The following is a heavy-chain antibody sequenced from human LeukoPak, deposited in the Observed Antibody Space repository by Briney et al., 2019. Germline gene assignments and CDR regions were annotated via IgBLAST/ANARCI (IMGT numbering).Heavy chain of an antibody. CDR3: VSLGNREFDS. CDR2: IYYSGST. D-gene: IGHD2/OR15-2a*01. V-gene: IGHV4-59*08. J-gene: IGHJ4*02. Sequence: PSETLSLTCTVSGGSISGYYWSWIRQPPGKGLEWIGYIYYSGSTNYNPSLKSRVTISVDTSKNQFSLNLSSVTAADTAVYYCVSLGNREFDSWGQGTLVTVSS. CDR1: GGSISGYY.